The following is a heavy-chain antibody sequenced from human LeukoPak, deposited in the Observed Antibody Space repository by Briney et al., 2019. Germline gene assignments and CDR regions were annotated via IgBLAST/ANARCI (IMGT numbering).Heavy chain of an antibody. CDR2: ICYSGST. J-gene: IGHJ4*02. CDR1: GDSISRYY. CDR3: ARHGPDSTSSWRRPFDY. D-gene: IGHD6-13*01. Sequence: SETLSLTCTVSGDSISRYYWSWIRQPPGKGLEWIAYICYSGSTNYNPSLKSRVTISLDTSKNQSSLKLSSVTAADTAVYYCARHGPDSTSSWRRPFDYWGQGALVTVPS. V-gene: IGHV4-59*08.